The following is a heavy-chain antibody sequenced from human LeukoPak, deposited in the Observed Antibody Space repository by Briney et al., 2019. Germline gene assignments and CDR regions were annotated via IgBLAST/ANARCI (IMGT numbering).Heavy chain of an antibody. CDR2: ISGSGGST. D-gene: IGHD3-10*01. CDR3: AKGSSAGRPYYFDY. V-gene: IGHV3-23*01. CDR1: RFTFSSYG. J-gene: IGHJ4*02. Sequence: PGGSLRLSCAASRFTFSSYGMSWVRQAPGKGLEWVSAISGSGGSTHYADSVKGRFTISRDNSKNTLYLQMNSLRAEDTAMYYCAKGSSAGRPYYFDYWGQGTLVTVSS.